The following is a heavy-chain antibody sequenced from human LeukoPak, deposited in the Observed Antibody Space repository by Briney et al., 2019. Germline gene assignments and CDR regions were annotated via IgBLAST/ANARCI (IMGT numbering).Heavy chain of an antibody. J-gene: IGHJ4*02. CDR3: ARQTGSGLFILP. Sequence: SETLSLTCTVSGGSISYYYWNWIRQPAGKGLEWIGRIYTSGRTYYNPSLKSRVTISVDTSKNQFSLKLSSVTAADTAVYYCARQTGSGLFILPGGQGTLITVSS. D-gene: IGHD3/OR15-3a*01. CDR1: GGSISYYY. CDR2: IYTSGRT. V-gene: IGHV4-4*07.